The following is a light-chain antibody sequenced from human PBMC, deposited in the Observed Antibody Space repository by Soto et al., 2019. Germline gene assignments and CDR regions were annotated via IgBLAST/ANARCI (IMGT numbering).Light chain of an antibody. J-gene: IGKJ2*01. CDR2: CAS. CDR3: QQYGSSLYT. CDR1: QSIRSSY. V-gene: IGKV3-20*01. Sequence: EIVLTQSPGTLSLSTGERATLSCWASQSIRSSYLAWYQQRPGQAPRLLISCASSRATGIPDRFSGSGSGTDFTLTISRLETEDFAVYYCQQYGSSLYTFGQGTKLEIK.